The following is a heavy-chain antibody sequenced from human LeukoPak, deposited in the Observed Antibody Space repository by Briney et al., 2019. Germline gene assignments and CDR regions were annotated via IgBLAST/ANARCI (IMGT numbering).Heavy chain of an antibody. V-gene: IGHV4-61*02. Sequence: SETLSLTCTVSGGSISSGSYYWSWIRQPAGKGLEWIGRIYTSGSTNYNPSLTCRVPISVDTSKNQFSLKLSSVTAADTAVYYCARGIPGSHFDYWGQGTLVTVSS. CDR3: ARGIPGSHFDY. J-gene: IGHJ4*02. CDR2: IYTSGST. D-gene: IGHD1-1*01. CDR1: GGSISSGSYY.